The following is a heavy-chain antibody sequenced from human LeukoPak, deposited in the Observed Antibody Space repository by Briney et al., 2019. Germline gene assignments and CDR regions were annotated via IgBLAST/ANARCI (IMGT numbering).Heavy chain of an antibody. J-gene: IGHJ4*02. CDR2: ISSSSNYI. V-gene: IGHV3-21*01. CDR3: ARGDRADWLRGLDY. CDR1: GFTFSSSV. Sequence: GGSLRLSCAASGFTFSSSVMNWVRQAPGKGLEWVSSISSSSNYIYYADSVKGRFTVSRDNAKNSLYLQMYSLRAEDTAVYYCARGDRADWLRGLDYWGQGTLVTVSS. D-gene: IGHD5-12*01.